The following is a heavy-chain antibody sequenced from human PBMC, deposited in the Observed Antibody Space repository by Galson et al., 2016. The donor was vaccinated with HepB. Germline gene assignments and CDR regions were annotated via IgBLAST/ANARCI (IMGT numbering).Heavy chain of an antibody. V-gene: IGHV3-74*01. Sequence: SLRLSCAASGFTFSTHWMHWVRQAPGKGLVCVSRISEDGRATNYADSVKGRFAISRDNAKNTLYLQMNSLSAEDTAIYYCARVFPAGCSGRSCFSEGALDRWGQGKMVIVSS. CDR1: GFTFSTHW. CDR3: ARVFPAGCSGRSCFSEGALDR. CDR2: ISEDGRAT. J-gene: IGHJ3*01. D-gene: IGHD2-15*01.